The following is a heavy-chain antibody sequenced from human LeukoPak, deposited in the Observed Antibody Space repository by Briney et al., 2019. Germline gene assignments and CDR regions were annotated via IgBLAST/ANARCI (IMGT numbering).Heavy chain of an antibody. V-gene: IGHV3-53*01. D-gene: IGHD4-17*01. Sequence: GGSLRLSCAASGFTVSSNYMTWVRQAPGKGLEWVSVIYSGGRTYYADSVKGRSTISRDNSKNTLYLQMNSLRAEDTAVYYCARGLSTVATYFDYWGQGTLVTVSS. CDR1: GFTVSSNY. J-gene: IGHJ4*02. CDR2: IYSGGRT. CDR3: ARGLSTVATYFDY.